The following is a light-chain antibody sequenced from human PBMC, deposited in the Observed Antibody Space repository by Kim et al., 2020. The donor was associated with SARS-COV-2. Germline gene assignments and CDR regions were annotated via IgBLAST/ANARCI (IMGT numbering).Light chain of an antibody. CDR1: SSRSYY. V-gene: IGLV3-19*01. Sequence: VALGQTVRITCQGDSSRSYYATGYQQKPGQAPILVIYGKNNRPSGIPDRFSGSSSGNTASLTITGTQAGDEADYYCNSRDSNDNVVFGGGTKLTVL. J-gene: IGLJ2*01. CDR2: GKN. CDR3: NSRDSNDNVV.